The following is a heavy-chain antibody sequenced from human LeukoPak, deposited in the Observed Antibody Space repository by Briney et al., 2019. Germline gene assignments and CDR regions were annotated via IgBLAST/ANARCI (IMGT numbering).Heavy chain of an antibody. CDR3: ASSRGSGSYGFGMDV. CDR2: INPSGGST. J-gene: IGHJ6*04. D-gene: IGHD3-10*01. CDR1: GYTFTSYY. Sequence: ASVKVSCKASGYTFTSYYMNWVRQAPGQGLEWMGIINPSGGSTSYAQKFQGRVTMTGDTSTRTVYMELSSLRSEDTGVYYCASSRGSGSYGFGMDVWRKGTTVSVSS. V-gene: IGHV1-46*01.